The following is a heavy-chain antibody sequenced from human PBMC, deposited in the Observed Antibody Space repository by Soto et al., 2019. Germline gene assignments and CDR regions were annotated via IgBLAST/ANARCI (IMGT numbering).Heavy chain of an antibody. CDR3: ARDPYYDSSGYLASNGMDV. CDR2: ITYGGSSK. Sequence: GRSMRLSWGAAGCTFSGYGGRWVRQAPGKGLEWVAVITYGGSSKYYADSVKGRFTISRHNSKNTLYLQMNSLRAEDTAVYYCARDPYYDSSGYLASNGMDVWGQGTTVTAP. J-gene: IGHJ6*02. D-gene: IGHD3-22*01. V-gene: IGHV3-30*03. CDR1: GCTFSGYG.